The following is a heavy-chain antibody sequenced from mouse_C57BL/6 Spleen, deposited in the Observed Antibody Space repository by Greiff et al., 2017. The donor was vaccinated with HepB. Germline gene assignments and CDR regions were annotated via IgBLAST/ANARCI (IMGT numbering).Heavy chain of an antibody. V-gene: IGHV1-82*01. CDR3: ASWDGWYFDV. Sequence: VQLQQSGPELVKPGASVKISCKASGYAFSSSWMNWVKQRPGKGLEWIGRIYPGDGDTNYNGKFKGKATLTADKSSSTAYMQLSSLTSEDSAVYFCASWDGWYFDVWGTGTTVTVSS. D-gene: IGHD4-1*01. J-gene: IGHJ1*03. CDR2: IYPGDGDT. CDR1: GYAFSSSW.